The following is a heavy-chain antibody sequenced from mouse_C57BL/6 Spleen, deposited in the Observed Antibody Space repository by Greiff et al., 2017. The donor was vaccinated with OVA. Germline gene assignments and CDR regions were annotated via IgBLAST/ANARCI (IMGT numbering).Heavy chain of an antibody. Sequence: VKLVESGAELVKPGASVKISCKASGYAFSSYWMNWVKQRPGTGLEWIGQIYPGDGDTNYNGKFKGKATLTADKSSSTAYMQLSSLTSEDSAVYFCARLYYYGSSYGYFDVWGTGTTVTVSS. CDR1: GYAFSSYW. CDR2: IYPGDGDT. D-gene: IGHD1-1*01. CDR3: ARLYYYGSSYGYFDV. J-gene: IGHJ1*03. V-gene: IGHV1-80*01.